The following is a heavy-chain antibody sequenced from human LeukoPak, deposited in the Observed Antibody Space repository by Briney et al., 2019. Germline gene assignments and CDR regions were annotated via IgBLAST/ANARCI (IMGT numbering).Heavy chain of an antibody. CDR3: ARVGSHTVPRNGWFDP. D-gene: IGHD1-14*01. Sequence: SETLSLTCTVSGGSVSSYYWSWIRQPPGKGLEWIGYIYHSGSTYYNPSLKSRVTISVDRSKNQFSLKLSSVTAADTAVYYCARVGSHTVPRNGWFDPWGQGTLVTVSS. CDR2: IYHSGST. J-gene: IGHJ5*02. CDR1: GGSVSSYY. V-gene: IGHV4-59*02.